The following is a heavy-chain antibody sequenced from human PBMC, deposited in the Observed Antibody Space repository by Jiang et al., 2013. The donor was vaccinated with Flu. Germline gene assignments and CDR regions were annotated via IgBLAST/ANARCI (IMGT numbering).Heavy chain of an antibody. CDR3: ARDGKGYQLLSGWFDP. D-gene: IGHD2-2*01. CDR2: IWYDGSNK. CDR1: GFTFSSYG. Sequence: LVESGGGVVQPGRSLRLSCAASGFTFSSYGMHWVRQAPGKGLEWVAVIWYDGSNKYYADSVKGRFTISRDNSKNTLYLQMNSLRAEDTAVYYCARDGKGYQLLSGWFDPWGQGTLVTVSS. V-gene: IGHV3-33*01. J-gene: IGHJ5*02.